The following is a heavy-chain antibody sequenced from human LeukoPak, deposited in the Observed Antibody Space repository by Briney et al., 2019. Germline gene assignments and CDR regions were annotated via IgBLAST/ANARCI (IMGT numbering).Heavy chain of an antibody. V-gene: IGHV1-18*01. D-gene: IGHD5-12*01. CDR2: ISAYNGNT. Sequence: ASVKVSYKASGYTFSSYGISWVRQAPGQGLEWMGWISAYNGNTNYAQKLQGRVTMTTDTSTSTAYMELRSLRSDDTAVYYCAREMATKEFDYWGQGTLVTVSS. CDR1: GYTFSSYG. CDR3: AREMATKEFDY. J-gene: IGHJ4*02.